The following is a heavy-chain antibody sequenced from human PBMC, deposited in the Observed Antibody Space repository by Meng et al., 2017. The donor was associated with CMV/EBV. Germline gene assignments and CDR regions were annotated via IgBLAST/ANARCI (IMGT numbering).Heavy chain of an antibody. D-gene: IGHD2-2*01. CDR2: IYSGGST. V-gene: IGHV3-66*02. Sequence: LKISCAASGFTVSSNYMSWVRQAPGKGLEWVSVIYSGGSTYYADSVKGRFTISRDNSKNTLYLQMNSLRAEDTAVYYCARAEGEYQLQPYYYGMDVWGQGTTVTVSS. CDR3: ARAEGEYQLQPYYYGMDV. J-gene: IGHJ6*02. CDR1: GFTVSSNY.